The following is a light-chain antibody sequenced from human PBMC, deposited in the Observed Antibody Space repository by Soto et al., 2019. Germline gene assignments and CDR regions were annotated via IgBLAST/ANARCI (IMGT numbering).Light chain of an antibody. CDR2: EVS. V-gene: IGLV2-8*01. J-gene: IGLJ2*01. Sequence: QSALTQPPSASGSPGQSVNISCTGTSSDVGGYNYVSWYQQHPGKAPKLMIYEVSKRPSGVPDRFSGSKSGNTASLTVSGLQAEHEADYYCSSYAGSNNHVVFGGGTKLTVL. CDR3: SSYAGSNNHVV. CDR1: SSDVGGYNY.